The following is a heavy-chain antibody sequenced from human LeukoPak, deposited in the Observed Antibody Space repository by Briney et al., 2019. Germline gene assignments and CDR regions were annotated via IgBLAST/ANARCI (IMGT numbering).Heavy chain of an antibody. CDR3: AKDIEAGTAGFSFDY. CDR2: ISGNGDST. D-gene: IGHD2-21*02. CDR1: CFTFVDYA. Sequence: PGGSLILSCGASCFTFVDYAMLCVRQAPGKGLEWVSLISGNGDSTYYGDSVKGRFSISRDNIKNSLYRQTNSLRTEDTALYYCAKDIEAGTAGFSFDYWGQGTLVTVSS. J-gene: IGHJ4*02. V-gene: IGHV3-43*02.